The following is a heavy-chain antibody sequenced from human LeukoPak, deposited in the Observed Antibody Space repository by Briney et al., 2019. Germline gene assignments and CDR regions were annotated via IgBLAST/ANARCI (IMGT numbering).Heavy chain of an antibody. CDR3: ARGLRGQWLAFDY. Sequence: ASVKVSCKASGGTFSSYAISWVRQAPGQGLEWMGRIIPILGIANYAQKFQGRVTITADKSTSTAYMELSSLRSEDTAVYYCARGLRGQWLAFDYWGQGTLVTVSS. V-gene: IGHV1-69*04. CDR1: GGTFSSYA. D-gene: IGHD6-19*01. J-gene: IGHJ4*02. CDR2: IIPILGIA.